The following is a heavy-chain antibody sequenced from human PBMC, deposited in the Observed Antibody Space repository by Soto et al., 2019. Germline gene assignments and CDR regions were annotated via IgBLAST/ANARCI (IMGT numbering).Heavy chain of an antibody. D-gene: IGHD5-18*01. CDR3: ARDGVDRAVVPYYYYGMDV. CDR2: IKQDGSEK. Sequence: GGSLRLSCAASGFTFSSYWMSWVRQAPGKGLEWVANIKQDGSEKYYVDSVKGRFTISRDNAKNSLYLQMNSLRAEDTAVYYCARDGVDRAVVPYYYYGMDVWGQGTTVTVSS. CDR1: GFTFSSYW. V-gene: IGHV3-7*01. J-gene: IGHJ6*02.